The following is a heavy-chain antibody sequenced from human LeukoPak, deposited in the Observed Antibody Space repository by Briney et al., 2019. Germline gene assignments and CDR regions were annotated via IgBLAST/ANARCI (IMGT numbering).Heavy chain of an antibody. Sequence: GGSLRLSCAASGFTSSSYSMNWVRQAPGKGLEWVSSISSSSSYIYYADSVKGRFTISRDNAKNSLYLQMNSLRAEDTAVYYCATLAAAAGTVGAFDIWGQGTMVTVSS. CDR3: ATLAAAAGTVGAFDI. D-gene: IGHD6-13*01. CDR1: GFTSSSYS. V-gene: IGHV3-21*01. J-gene: IGHJ3*02. CDR2: ISSSSSYI.